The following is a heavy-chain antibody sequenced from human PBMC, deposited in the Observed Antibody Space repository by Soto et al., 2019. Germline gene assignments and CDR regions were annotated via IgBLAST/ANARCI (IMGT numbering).Heavy chain of an antibody. CDR2: ISGSGAHT. J-gene: IGHJ6*02. CDR3: AKAYGSGNFLPNNYHYGLDV. V-gene: IGHV3-23*01. CDR1: GFTFKNYA. D-gene: IGHD3-10*01. Sequence: GGSLRLSCAASGFTFKNYAMTWVRQAPGKGLEWVSVISGSGAHTYNADFVKGRFTISRDNSKNTLFLEMYSLTAADTAVYYCAKAYGSGNFLPNNYHYGLDVWGQGTTVTVSS.